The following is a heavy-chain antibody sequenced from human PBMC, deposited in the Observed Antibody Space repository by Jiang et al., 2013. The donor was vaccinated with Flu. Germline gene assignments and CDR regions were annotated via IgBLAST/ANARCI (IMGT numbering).Heavy chain of an antibody. CDR2: IYYSGST. J-gene: IGHJ1*01. Sequence: GSGLVKPSETLSLTCTVSGGSISSSSYYWGWIRQPPGKGLEWIGSIYYSGSTYYNPSLKSRVTISVDTSKNQFSLKLSSVTAADTALYYCARQGLTEGRSRLTSFQHWGQGTLVTVSS. CDR3: ARQGLTEGRSRLTSFQH. CDR1: GGSISSSSYY. D-gene: IGHD4/OR15-4a*01. V-gene: IGHV4-39*01.